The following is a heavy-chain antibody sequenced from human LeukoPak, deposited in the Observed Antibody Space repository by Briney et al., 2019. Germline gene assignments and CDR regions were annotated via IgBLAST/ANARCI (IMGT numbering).Heavy chain of an antibody. J-gene: IGHJ6*03. CDR3: ARGFYYLDV. V-gene: IGHV4-34*01. CDR2: INHSGST. Sequence: SETLSLPCTVYGGSFSHYYWSWVRQSPGKGLEWIGEINHSGSTNYNPSLKSRVTLSVETSKNQFSLKVSSVTAADTAVYYCARGFYYLDVRGKGTTVTVSS. CDR1: GGSFSHYY.